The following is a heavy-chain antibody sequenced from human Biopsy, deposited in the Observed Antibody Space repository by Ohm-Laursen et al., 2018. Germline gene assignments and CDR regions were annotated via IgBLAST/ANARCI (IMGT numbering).Heavy chain of an antibody. D-gene: IGHD6-19*01. CDR1: GYWFSRYA. CDR2: ISGYNGNT. V-gene: IGHV1-18*04. Sequence: GASVKVSCKASGYWFSRYAISWVRQAPGQGLEWMGWISGYNGNTNYAQKLQGRVTMTIDTSTSTVYMELRSLRSDDTAVYFCAKGGLSSGPLAYWGQGTLVTVSS. CDR3: AKGGLSSGPLAY. J-gene: IGHJ4*02.